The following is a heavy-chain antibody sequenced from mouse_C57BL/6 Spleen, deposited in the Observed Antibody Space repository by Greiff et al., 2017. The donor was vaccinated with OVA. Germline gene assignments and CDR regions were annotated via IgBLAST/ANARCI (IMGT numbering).Heavy chain of an antibody. D-gene: IGHD3-2*02. CDR3: AITAQATEAWFAY. CDR1: GYTFTSYW. Sequence: QVQLKQPGAELVMPGASVKLSCKASGYTFTSYWMHWVKQRPGQGLEWIGELDPSDSYTNYNQKFTGKSTLTVDKSSRPAYMQLSSLTSEDSAVYYCAITAQATEAWFAYWGQGTLVTVSA. J-gene: IGHJ3*01. CDR2: LDPSDSYT. V-gene: IGHV1-69*01.